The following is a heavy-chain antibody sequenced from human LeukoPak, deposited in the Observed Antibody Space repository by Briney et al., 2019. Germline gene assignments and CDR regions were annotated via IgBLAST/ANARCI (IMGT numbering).Heavy chain of an antibody. V-gene: IGHV1-46*01. CDR3: AREHDYGVPYYYYYYMDV. J-gene: IGHJ6*03. CDR1: GYTLTELS. D-gene: IGHD4-17*01. CDR2: INPSGGST. Sequence: ASVKVSCKVSGYTLTELSMHWVRQAPGQGLEWMGIINPSGGSTSYAQKFQGRVTMTRDMSTSTVYMELSSLRSEDTAVYYCAREHDYGVPYYYYYYMDVWGKGTTVTVSS.